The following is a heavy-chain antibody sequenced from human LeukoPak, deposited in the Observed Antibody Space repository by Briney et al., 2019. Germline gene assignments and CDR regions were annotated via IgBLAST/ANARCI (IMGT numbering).Heavy chain of an antibody. J-gene: IGHJ4*02. D-gene: IGHD3/OR15-3a*01. Sequence: SGGSLRLSCAASGFTFSNAWMSWVRQAPGRGLEWVCRIKRKGDDGTIDYAAPVKGRLSISRDDSKNTLYLQMNSLKSEDTAVYYCTAGTGRSDFDYWGQGTLVTVSS. CDR2: IKRKGDDGTI. CDR3: TAGTGRSDFDY. V-gene: IGHV3-15*01. CDR1: GFTFSNAW.